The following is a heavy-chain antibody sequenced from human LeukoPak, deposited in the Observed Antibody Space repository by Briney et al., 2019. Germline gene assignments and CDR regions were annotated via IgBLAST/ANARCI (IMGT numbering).Heavy chain of an antibody. V-gene: IGHV3-23*01. CDR1: GFTFSSCA. Sequence: GGSLRLSCAASGFTFSSCAMSWVRQALGKGLEWVSGISDSGVTTYHADSVKGRFTISRDNSKNTLYLQMNSLRAEDTALYYCAKSRGQYGDYLFYYYGMDVWGQGTTVTVSS. J-gene: IGHJ6*02. CDR2: ISDSGVTT. D-gene: IGHD4-17*01. CDR3: AKSRGQYGDYLFYYYGMDV.